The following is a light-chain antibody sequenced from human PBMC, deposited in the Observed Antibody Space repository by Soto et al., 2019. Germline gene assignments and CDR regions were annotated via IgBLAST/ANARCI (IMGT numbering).Light chain of an antibody. J-gene: IGKJ4*01. CDR2: GAS. V-gene: IGKV3-20*01. Sequence: DIVLTQSPGTLSLSPGETATLSCRASQSVSTSYLAWYQQKPGQAPRLLIFGASSRATGIPDRFIGSGSGTDFTLTISRLEPEDFAVYYCQQYSYRLSFGGGTRVEIK. CDR1: QSVSTSY. CDR3: QQYSYRLS.